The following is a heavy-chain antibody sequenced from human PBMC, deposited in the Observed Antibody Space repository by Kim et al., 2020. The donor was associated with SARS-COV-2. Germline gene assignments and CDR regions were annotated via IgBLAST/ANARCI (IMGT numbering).Heavy chain of an antibody. CDR1: TYSNY. CDR2: IYYSGST. J-gene: IGHJ3*02. V-gene: IGHV4-28*01. Sequence: SQTLSLTCAVPTYSNYWGWIRQPPGKGLEWDRNIYYSGSTYYKPSLQSRVTMSVATSKNQFSLKVTSVTAVDADVYNCGRNDI. CDR3: GRNDI.